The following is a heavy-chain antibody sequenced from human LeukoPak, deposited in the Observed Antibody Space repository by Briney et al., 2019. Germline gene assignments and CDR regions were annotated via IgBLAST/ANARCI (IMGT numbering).Heavy chain of an antibody. D-gene: IGHD3-10*01. V-gene: IGHV4-34*01. CDR2: INHSGST. CDR1: GGSFSGYY. CDR3: ASEKGVRRVMTFDY. Sequence: PSETLSLTCAVYGGSFSGYYWSWIRQPPGKGLEWIGEINHSGSTNYNPSLKSRVTISVDTSKNQFSLKLSSVTAADTAVYYCASEKGVRRVMTFDYWGQGTLVTVSS. J-gene: IGHJ4*02.